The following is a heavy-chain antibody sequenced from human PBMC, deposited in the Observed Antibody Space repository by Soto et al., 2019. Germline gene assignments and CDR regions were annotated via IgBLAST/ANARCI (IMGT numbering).Heavy chain of an antibody. J-gene: IGHJ3*02. CDR1: GGSISSSSYY. CDR3: ARASSGPRAFDI. Sequence: QLQLQESGPGLVKPSETLSLTCTVSGGSISSSSYYWGWIRQPPGKGLEWIGSIYYSGSTYYNPSLKSRFTISVDTSKNQFSLKLSSVTAADTAVYYCARASSGPRAFDIWGQGTMVTVSS. CDR2: IYYSGST. D-gene: IGHD3-3*01. V-gene: IGHV4-39*01.